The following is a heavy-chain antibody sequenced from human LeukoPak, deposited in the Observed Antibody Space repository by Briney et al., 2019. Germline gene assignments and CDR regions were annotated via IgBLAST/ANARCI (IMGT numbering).Heavy chain of an antibody. J-gene: IGHJ6*04. Sequence: SETLSLTCTVSGGSISSYYWSWIRQPPGKGLEWIGYIYYSGSTNYNPSLKSRVTISVYTSKNQFSLKLSSVTAADTAVYYCARATDWGYYYGMDVWGKGTTVTVSS. CDR1: GGSISSYY. CDR2: IYYSGST. CDR3: ARATDWGYYYGMDV. D-gene: IGHD3/OR15-3a*01. V-gene: IGHV4-59*01.